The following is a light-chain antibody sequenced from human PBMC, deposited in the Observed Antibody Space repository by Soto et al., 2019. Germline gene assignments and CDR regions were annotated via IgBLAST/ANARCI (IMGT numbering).Light chain of an antibody. Sequence: EIVLTQSPGTLSLSPGERATLSCRASHSVSGSYLAWYQQKPGQAPRLLIYGASSRATGIADRFSGSGSGTDFTLTISRLEPEDFALYYCQQYGSSPPLTFGGGTKVEIK. CDR1: HSVSGSY. V-gene: IGKV3-20*01. CDR3: QQYGSSPPLT. J-gene: IGKJ4*01. CDR2: GAS.